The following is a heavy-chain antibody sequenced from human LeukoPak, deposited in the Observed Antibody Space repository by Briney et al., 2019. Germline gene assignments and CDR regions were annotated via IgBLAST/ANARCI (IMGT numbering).Heavy chain of an antibody. Sequence: SDTLSLTCAVYGGSFSGYYWSWIRQPPGKGLEGIGEINHSGSTNYHPSLKSRVTLSVDTSKNQFSLKLSSVTAADTAVYYCARGLVVSYYYYMDVWGKGTTVTVSS. CDR3: ARGLVVSYYYYMDV. J-gene: IGHJ6*03. CDR2: INHSGST. V-gene: IGHV4-34*01. D-gene: IGHD2-2*01. CDR1: GGSFSGYY.